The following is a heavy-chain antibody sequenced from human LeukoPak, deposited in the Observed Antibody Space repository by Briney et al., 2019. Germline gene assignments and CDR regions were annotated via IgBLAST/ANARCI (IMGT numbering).Heavy chain of an antibody. CDR2: ISSSGSTI. V-gene: IGHV3-48*03. Sequence: GGSLRLSCAASGFTFSSYEMNWVRQAPGKGLEWVSYISSSGSTIYYADSVKGRFTISRDNAKTSLYLQMNSLRAEETAVYYCARPHSSAGGYWGQGTLVTVSS. CDR1: GFTFSSYE. D-gene: IGHD6-13*01. J-gene: IGHJ4*02. CDR3: ARPHSSAGGY.